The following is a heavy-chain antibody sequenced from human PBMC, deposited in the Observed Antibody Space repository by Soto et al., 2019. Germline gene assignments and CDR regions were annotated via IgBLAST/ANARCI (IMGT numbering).Heavy chain of an antibody. D-gene: IGHD2-15*01. Sequence: PGGSLRLSCAASGFTFSSYVMSWVRQAPGKGLEWVSANSDSGGATYYADSVKGRFTISRDNSKNTLYLQMNSLRAEDTAVYYCAKDSVALGTSAFDIWGQGTMVTVSS. J-gene: IGHJ3*02. V-gene: IGHV3-23*01. CDR2: NSDSGGAT. CDR3: AKDSVALGTSAFDI. CDR1: GFTFSSYV.